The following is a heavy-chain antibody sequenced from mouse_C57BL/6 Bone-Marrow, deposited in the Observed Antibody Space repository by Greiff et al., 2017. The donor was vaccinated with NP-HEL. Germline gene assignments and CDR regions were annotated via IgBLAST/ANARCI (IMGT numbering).Heavy chain of an antibody. D-gene: IGHD1-1*01. J-gene: IGHJ1*03. CDR1: GYTFTSYW. Sequence: VQLQQPGAELVRPGSSVKLSCKASGYTFTSYWMHWVKQRPIQGLEWIGNIDPSDSETHYNQKFKDKATLTVDKSSSTAYMQLSSLTSEDSAFYYCARSEYYYGSYWYFDVWGTGTTVTVSS. CDR2: IDPSDSET. V-gene: IGHV1-52*01. CDR3: ARSEYYYGSYWYFDV.